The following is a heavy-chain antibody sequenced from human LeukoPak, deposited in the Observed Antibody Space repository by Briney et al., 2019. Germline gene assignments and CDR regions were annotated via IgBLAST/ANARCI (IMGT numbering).Heavy chain of an antibody. D-gene: IGHD3-3*01. CDR1: GYTFTSYD. CDR3: ASWDFWSGYYLV. CDR2: MNPNSGNT. Sequence: ASVKVSCKASGYTFTSYDINWVRQATGQGLEWMGWMNPNSGNTGYAQKFQGRVTMTRNTSISTAHMELSSLRSEDTAVYYCASWDFWSGYYLVWGQGTLVTVSS. V-gene: IGHV1-8*01. J-gene: IGHJ4*02.